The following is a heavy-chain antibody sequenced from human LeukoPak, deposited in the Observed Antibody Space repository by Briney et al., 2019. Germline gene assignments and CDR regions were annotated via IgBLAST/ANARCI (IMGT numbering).Heavy chain of an antibody. Sequence: PGGSLRLSCTASGFSFDDYGMSWVRQAPGKGLEWVANIKQDGSEKYYADSVKGRFTISRDNAKNSLYLQMNSLRAEDTAVYYCARIDILTGYYMSAFDYWGQGTLVTVSS. J-gene: IGHJ4*02. D-gene: IGHD3-9*01. CDR2: IKQDGSEK. CDR3: ARIDILTGYYMSAFDY. CDR1: GFSFDDYG. V-gene: IGHV3-7*01.